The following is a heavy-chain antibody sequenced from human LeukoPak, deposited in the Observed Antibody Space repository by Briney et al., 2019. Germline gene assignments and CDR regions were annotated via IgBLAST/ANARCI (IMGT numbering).Heavy chain of an antibody. CDR1: GFAFSVYA. D-gene: IGHD5-12*01. Sequence: GGSLRLSCTASGFAFSVYAMSWLRQPPGKGLEWVSTINANSGTTSYAASVRGRFTISRDNPKNTLWLQMNSLTADDTAVYYCARGEFSGLDYWGQGTLVTVSS. J-gene: IGHJ4*02. CDR2: INANSGTT. CDR3: ARGEFSGLDY. V-gene: IGHV3-23*01.